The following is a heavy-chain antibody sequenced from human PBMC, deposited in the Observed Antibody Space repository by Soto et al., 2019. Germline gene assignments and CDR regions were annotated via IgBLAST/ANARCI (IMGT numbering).Heavy chain of an antibody. V-gene: IGHV4-34*01. CDR2: INHSGST. CDR1: GGCFSGYY. CDR3: ARGPLAIVVYSSSWYPRTYYFDY. D-gene: IGHD6-13*01. Sequence: SETRSLTCAVYGGCFSGYYWSWIRQPPGKGLEWIGEINHSGSTNYNPSLKSRVTISVDTSKNQFSLKLSSVTAADTAVYYCARGPLAIVVYSSSWYPRTYYFDYWGQGTLVTRLL. J-gene: IGHJ4*02.